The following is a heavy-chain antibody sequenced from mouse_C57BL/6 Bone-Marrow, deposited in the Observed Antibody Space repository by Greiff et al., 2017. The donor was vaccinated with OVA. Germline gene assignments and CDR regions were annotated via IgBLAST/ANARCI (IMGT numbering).Heavy chain of an antibody. CDR2: ISDGGSYT. J-gene: IGHJ4*01. D-gene: IGHD3-3*01. Sequence: EVKLVESGGGLVKPGGSLKLSCAASGFTFSSYAMSWVRQTPEKRLEWVATISDGGSYTYYPDNVKGRFTISRDNAKNNLYLQMSHLKSEDTAMYYCARDGWDYAMDYWGQGTSVTVSS. CDR1: GFTFSSYA. V-gene: IGHV5-4*01. CDR3: ARDGWDYAMDY.